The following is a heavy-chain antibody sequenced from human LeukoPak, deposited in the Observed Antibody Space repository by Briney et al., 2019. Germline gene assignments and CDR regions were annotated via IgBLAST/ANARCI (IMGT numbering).Heavy chain of an antibody. CDR3: AREDDFWSGYYSDY. CDR1: GFIFTTYN. CDR2: ITSSSNYI. Sequence: GGSLRLSCAASGFIFTTYNMNWVRQAPGKGLEWVSSITSSSNYIYYADSVKGRFTISRDNAKNSLYLQMNSLRAEDTAVCYCAREDDFWSGYYSDYWGQGTLVTVSS. D-gene: IGHD3-3*01. V-gene: IGHV3-21*01. J-gene: IGHJ4*02.